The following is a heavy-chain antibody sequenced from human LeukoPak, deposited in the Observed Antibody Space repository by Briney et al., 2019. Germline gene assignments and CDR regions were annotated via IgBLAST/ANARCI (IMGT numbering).Heavy chain of an antibody. Sequence: PSETLSLTCAVYGGSFSGYSWSWIRQPPGKGLEWIGEIDHSGSTNYNPSLKSRVTISVDTSKNQFSLKLSSVTAADTAVYYCARASRITIFGVATNYMDVWGKGTTVTVSS. D-gene: IGHD3-3*01. CDR3: ARASRITIFGVATNYMDV. CDR2: IDHSGST. V-gene: IGHV4-34*01. J-gene: IGHJ6*03. CDR1: GGSFSGYS.